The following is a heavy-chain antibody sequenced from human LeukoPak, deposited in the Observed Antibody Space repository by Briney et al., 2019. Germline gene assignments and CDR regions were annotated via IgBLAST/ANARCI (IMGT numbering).Heavy chain of an antibody. V-gene: IGHV3-7*01. CDR2: IKQDGSEK. CDR3: ARVQGSSGPGIFEY. J-gene: IGHJ4*02. Sequence: PGGSLRLSCAASGFTFTNYWMGWVRQAPRKGLQWVANIKQDGSEKYYVESVKGRFTVSRDNAKNSLYLQMNSLRAEDTAVYYCARVQGSSGPGIFEYWGQGTLVTVSS. CDR1: GFTFTNYW. D-gene: IGHD6-19*01.